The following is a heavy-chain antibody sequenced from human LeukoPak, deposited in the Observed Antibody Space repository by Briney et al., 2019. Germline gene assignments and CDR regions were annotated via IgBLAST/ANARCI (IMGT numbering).Heavy chain of an antibody. V-gene: IGHV3-49*04. Sequence: GRSLRLSCTASGFTFGDYAMSWVRQAPGKGLEGVGFIRSKAYGGTTEYAASVKGRFTISRDDSKSIAYLQMNSLKTEDTAVYYCTRDSGVGETPHWGQGTLVTVSS. D-gene: IGHD1-26*01. CDR1: GFTFGDYA. CDR3: TRDSGVGETPH. CDR2: IRSKAYGGTT. J-gene: IGHJ4*02.